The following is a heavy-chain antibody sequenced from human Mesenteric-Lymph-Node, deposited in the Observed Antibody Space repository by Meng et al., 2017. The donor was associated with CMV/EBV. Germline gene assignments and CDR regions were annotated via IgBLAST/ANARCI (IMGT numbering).Heavy chain of an antibody. Sequence: GGSLRLSCAASGFTFSSYWMNWVRQAPGKGLEWVSVIYSGGSTYYADSVKGRFTISRDNSKNTLYLQMNSLRAEDTAVYYCARELSDYYYYGMDVWGQGTTVTVSS. V-gene: IGHV3-53*01. CDR2: IYSGGST. CDR1: GFTFSSYW. D-gene: IGHD3-16*02. J-gene: IGHJ6*02. CDR3: ARELSDYYYYGMDV.